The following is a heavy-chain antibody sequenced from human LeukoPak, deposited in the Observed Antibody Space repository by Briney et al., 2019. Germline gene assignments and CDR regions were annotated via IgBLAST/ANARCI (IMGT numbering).Heavy chain of an antibody. V-gene: IGHV1-69*04. J-gene: IGHJ4*02. CDR2: IIPILGIA. CDR1: GGTFSSYA. D-gene: IGHD6-19*01. CDR3: AREGIPGIAVAGTVDY. Sequence: SVRVSCKASGGTFSSYAISWVRQAPGQGLEWMGRIIPILGIANYAQKFQGRVTITADKSTSTAYMELSSLRSEDTAVYYCAREGIPGIAVAGTVDYWGQGTLVTVSS.